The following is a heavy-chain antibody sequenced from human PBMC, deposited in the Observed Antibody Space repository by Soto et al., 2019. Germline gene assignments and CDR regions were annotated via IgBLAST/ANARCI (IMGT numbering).Heavy chain of an antibody. CDR3: ARLRTTVVTQAYFDH. V-gene: IGHV4-39*01. CDR2: IYYSGRT. J-gene: IGHJ4*02. CDR1: GESISSSSYY. D-gene: IGHD2-21*02. Sequence: ETLSLTCIVSGESISSSSYYWGWIRQPPGKGLEWIGSIYYSGRTYYNPSFKSRVTISIDTSKNQFSLKLSSVTATDTAVYYCARLRTTVVTQAYFDHWGQGALVTVSS.